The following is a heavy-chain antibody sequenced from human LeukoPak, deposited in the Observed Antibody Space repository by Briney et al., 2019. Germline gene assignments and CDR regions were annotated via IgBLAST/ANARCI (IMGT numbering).Heavy chain of an antibody. J-gene: IGHJ4*02. Sequence: SETLSLTCTVSGGSITSYYWSWIRQPAGKGLEWIGRVYSSGNTNYNPSLASRVTMSVDSSKNQFSLNLNSVSAADTAVYYCARGIDDNDYWAYWGQGTLVTVSS. V-gene: IGHV4-4*07. CDR2: VYSSGNT. CDR3: ARGIDDNDYWAY. CDR1: GGSITSYY. D-gene: IGHD5-24*01.